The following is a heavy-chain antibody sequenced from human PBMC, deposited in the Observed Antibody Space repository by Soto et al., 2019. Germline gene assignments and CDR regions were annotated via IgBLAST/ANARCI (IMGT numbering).Heavy chain of an antibody. CDR1: GDSVSSNSAA. CDR3: ARDQEALRRITIFGVVILYYMDV. Sequence: PSQTLSLTCVISGDSVSSNSAAWNWIRQSPSRGLEWLGRTYYRSKWYNDYAVSVKSRITINPDTSKNQFSLQLNSVTPEDTAVYYCARDQEALRRITIFGVVILYYMDVWGKGTTVTVSS. V-gene: IGHV6-1*01. D-gene: IGHD3-3*01. CDR2: TYYRSKWYN. J-gene: IGHJ6*03.